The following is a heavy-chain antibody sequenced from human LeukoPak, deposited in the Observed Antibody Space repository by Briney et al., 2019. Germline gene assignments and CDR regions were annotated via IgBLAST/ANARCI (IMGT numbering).Heavy chain of an antibody. CDR1: GGSISNYY. CDR2: ISYSGTT. Sequence: SETLSLTCTVSGGSISNYYWNWIRQPPGKGLEWIGYISYSGTTNYNPSLRSRVTISVDTSKNQFSLKLSSVTAADTAVYYCARMGQGYYGSGTYHKLNYWGQGTLVTVPS. V-gene: IGHV4-59*01. J-gene: IGHJ4*02. CDR3: ARMGQGYYGSGTYHKLNY. D-gene: IGHD3-10*01.